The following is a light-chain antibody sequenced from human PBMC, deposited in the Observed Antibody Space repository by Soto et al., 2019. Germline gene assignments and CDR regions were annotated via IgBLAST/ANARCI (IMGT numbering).Light chain of an antibody. V-gene: IGKV1-27*01. CDR1: QGISNY. CDR3: QQLNSFPIT. CDR2: AAS. Sequence: IPITQSPSSLSASVGDRVTITCRASQGISNYLAWYQKKQGKVPKLLIYAASTLQSGVPSRFSGSGSGTELTITITSLQPEDFETDYCQQLNSFPITFGQGTRLEIK. J-gene: IGKJ5*01.